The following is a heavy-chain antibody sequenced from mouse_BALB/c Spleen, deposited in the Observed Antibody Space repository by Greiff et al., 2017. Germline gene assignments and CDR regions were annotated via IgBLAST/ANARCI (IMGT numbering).Heavy chain of an antibody. Sequence: VQLQQSGAELVRPGTSVKVSCKASGYAFTNYLIEWVKQRPGQGLEWIGVINPGSGGTNYNEKFKGKATLTADKSSSTAYMQLSSLTSDDSAVYFCARMEGNYVDCYFEVWGAGTTRTVSS. CDR3: ARMEGNYVDCYFEV. J-gene: IGHJ1*01. CDR2: INPGSGGT. CDR1: GYAFTNYL. V-gene: IGHV1-54*01. D-gene: IGHD1-1*01.